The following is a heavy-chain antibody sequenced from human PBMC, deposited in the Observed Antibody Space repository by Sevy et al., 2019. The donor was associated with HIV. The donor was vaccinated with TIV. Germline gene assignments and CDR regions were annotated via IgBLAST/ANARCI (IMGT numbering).Heavy chain of an antibody. CDR1: GYSISSGYY. Sequence: SETLSLTCVVSGYSISSGYYWAWIRQPAGKGLEWIGSVHHTGSTYYNPSLKSRVTILVDTSNNQFSLKLTSVTAADTAVYYCARQGLGGALRLFDFWGHGTLVTVSS. D-gene: IGHD3-16*01. CDR3: ARQGLGGALRLFDF. V-gene: IGHV4-38-2*01. J-gene: IGHJ4*01. CDR2: VHHTGST.